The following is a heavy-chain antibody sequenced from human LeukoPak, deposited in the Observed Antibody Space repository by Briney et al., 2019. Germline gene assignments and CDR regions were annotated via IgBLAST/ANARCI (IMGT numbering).Heavy chain of an antibody. CDR3: ATGLLTWELRDY. V-gene: IGHV3-48*01. Sequence: AGGSLRLSCATSGFTFSSYSMNWVRQAPGKGLEWVSYISSSSSTIFYADSVKGRFTISRDNAKNSLYLQMNSLRAEDTAVYYCATGLLTWELRDYWGQGTLVTVSS. CDR1: GFTFSSYS. CDR2: ISSSSSTI. J-gene: IGHJ4*02. D-gene: IGHD1-26*01.